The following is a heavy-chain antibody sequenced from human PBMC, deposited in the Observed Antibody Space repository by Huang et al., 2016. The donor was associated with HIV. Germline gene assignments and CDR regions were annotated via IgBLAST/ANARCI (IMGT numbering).Heavy chain of an antibody. V-gene: IGHV3-74*01. CDR3: ARDPRIQSWLNFFDY. Sequence: EVQLVESGGGLVQPGGSLRLSCAASGFSISSYWMHWVRQAPGKGQVWVSRIKSDGSSTSYADSVKGRFTISRDNAKNTLYLQMNSLRAEDTAVYYCARDPRIQSWLNFFDYWGQGTLVSVSS. CDR1: GFSISSYW. CDR2: IKSDGSST. J-gene: IGHJ4*02. D-gene: IGHD3-22*01.